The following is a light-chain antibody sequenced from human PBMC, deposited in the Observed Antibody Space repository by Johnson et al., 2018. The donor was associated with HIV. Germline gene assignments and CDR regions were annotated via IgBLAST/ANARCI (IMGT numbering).Light chain of an antibody. CDR3: GTWDSSLSAPWV. V-gene: IGLV1-51*01. J-gene: IGLJ1*01. CDR1: SSNIGKNY. CDR2: DNN. Sequence: QSMLTQPPSVSAAPGQKVTISCSGSSSNIGKNYVSWYQQLPGTAPKLLIYDNNKRPSGIPDRFSGSKSGTSATLGITGLQTGDEADYYCGTWDSSLSAPWVFGTGTKVTVL.